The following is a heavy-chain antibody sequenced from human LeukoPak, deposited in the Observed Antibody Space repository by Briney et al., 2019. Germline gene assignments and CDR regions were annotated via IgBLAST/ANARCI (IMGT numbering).Heavy chain of an antibody. D-gene: IGHD6-13*01. J-gene: IGHJ6*04. V-gene: IGHV3-23*01. Sequence: GGSLRLSCEASGFTFNRYAMSWVRQAPGKGLEWVSAISGSGDNTSYADSVKGPFTISRDNSKNTLYLQMNTLRAEDTAIYYCAKIVISSSWSPYYYYGMDVWGKGTTVTVSS. CDR2: ISGSGDNT. CDR3: AKIVISSSWSPYYYYGMDV. CDR1: GFTFNRYA.